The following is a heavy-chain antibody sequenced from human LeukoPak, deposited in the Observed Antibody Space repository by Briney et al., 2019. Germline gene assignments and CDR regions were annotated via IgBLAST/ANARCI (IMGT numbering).Heavy chain of an antibody. J-gene: IGHJ5*02. D-gene: IGHD6-19*01. CDR1: GFTFSSYA. CDR3: ARELIAVAGTGWFDP. V-gene: IGHV3-64*04. CDR2: ISSNGGST. Sequence: GGSLRLSCSASGFTFSSYAMHWVRQAPGKGLEYVSAISSNGGSTYYADSVKGRFTISRDNSKNTLYLQMNSLRAEDTAVYYCARELIAVAGTGWFDPWGQGTLVTVSS.